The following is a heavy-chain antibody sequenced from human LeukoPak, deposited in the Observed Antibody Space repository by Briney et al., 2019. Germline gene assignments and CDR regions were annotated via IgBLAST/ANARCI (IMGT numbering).Heavy chain of an antibody. CDR1: GFTSSSYW. V-gene: IGHV3-7*01. J-gene: IGHJ4*02. D-gene: IGHD3-10*01. CDR2: IKQDGSEK. CDR3: ATDRAYFDY. Sequence: AGSLRLSRAACGFTSSSYWMSWVRQAPGKGLEWVSNIKQDGSEKNYVDSVKGRFTIARDNAKNSLYLQMSSLRVEDTAVYYWATDRAYFDYWGQGTLVTVFS.